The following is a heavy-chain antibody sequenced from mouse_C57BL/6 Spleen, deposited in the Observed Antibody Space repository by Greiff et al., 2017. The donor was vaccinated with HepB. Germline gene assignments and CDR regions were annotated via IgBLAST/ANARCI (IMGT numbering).Heavy chain of an antibody. CDR3: ARSVYYGNCADY. V-gene: IGHV1-22*01. CDR2: INPNNGGT. Sequence: VQLQQSGPELVKPGASVKMSCKASGYTFTDYNMHWVKQTHGKSLEWIGYINPNNGGTSYNQKFKGKATLTVNKSSSTAYMELRSLTSEDSAVYYCARSVYYGNCADYWGQGTTLTVSS. J-gene: IGHJ2*01. D-gene: IGHD2-1*01. CDR1: GYTFTDYN.